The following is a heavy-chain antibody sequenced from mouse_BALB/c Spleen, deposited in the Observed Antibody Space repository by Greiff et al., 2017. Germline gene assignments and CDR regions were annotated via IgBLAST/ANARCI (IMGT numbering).Heavy chain of an antibody. CDR2: IDPENGNT. D-gene: IGHD2-1*01. J-gene: IGHJ4*01. V-gene: IGHV14-1*02. CDR1: GFTIKDYD. Sequence: DVQLQQSGAELVGPGALVTLSCKASGFTIKDYDVHWVKQRPEQGLEWLGWIDPENGNTIYYPQFPGQASITADTSSNTAYLQLSNLTSEDTAVYYYARSCNIRLYFALGYRGQGPSVPVSS. CDR3: ARSCNIRLYFALGY.